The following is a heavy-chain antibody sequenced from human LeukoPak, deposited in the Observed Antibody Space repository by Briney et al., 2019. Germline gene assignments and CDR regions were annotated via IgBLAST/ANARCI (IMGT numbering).Heavy chain of an antibody. V-gene: IGHV4-30-4*01. Sequence: SQTLSLTCTVSGGSISSGDYYWSWIRQPPGKGLEWIGCIYYSGSTYYNPSLKSRVTISVDTSKNQFSLKLSSVTAADTAVYYCARVLTDGSGSYSDYWGQGTLVTVSS. CDR3: ARVLTDGSGSYSDY. J-gene: IGHJ4*02. D-gene: IGHD3-10*01. CDR2: IYYSGST. CDR1: GGSISSGDYY.